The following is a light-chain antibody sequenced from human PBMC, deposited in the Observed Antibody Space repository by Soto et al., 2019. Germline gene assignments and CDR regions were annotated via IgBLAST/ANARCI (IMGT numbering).Light chain of an antibody. CDR3: QQRSNWPT. J-gene: IGKJ1*01. Sequence: EIVLTQSPGTLSLSPGARVPLSCRASQSLSSGYLAWYQQKFGQAPRLLIYDASRRATGIPERFSGSGSGTDFTLTISSLEPEDFAVYYCQQRSNWPTFGQGTKVDIK. CDR2: DAS. CDR1: QSLSSGY. V-gene: IGKV3D-20*02.